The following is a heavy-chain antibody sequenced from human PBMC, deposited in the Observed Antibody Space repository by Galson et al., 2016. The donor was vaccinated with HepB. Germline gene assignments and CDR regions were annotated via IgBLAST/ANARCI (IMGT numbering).Heavy chain of an antibody. V-gene: IGHV1-3*04. D-gene: IGHD2-8*02. CDR2: INTAKGDT. J-gene: IGHJ3*02. CDR1: GYTFTAYA. CDR3: ARRLVGSYGNAFDI. Sequence: VKVSCKASGYTFTAYAIHWVRQAPGQRLEWMAWINTAKGDTRYSQKLQGRVTLTRDTSATTASMELSSLRSEDAAVYDCARRLVGSYGNAFDIWGQGTLVTVSS.